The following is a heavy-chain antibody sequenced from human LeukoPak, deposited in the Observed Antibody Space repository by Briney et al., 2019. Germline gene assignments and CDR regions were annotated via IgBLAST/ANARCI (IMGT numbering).Heavy chain of an antibody. Sequence: PGGSLRLSCAASGFTFSRYWMSWVRQAPGKGLEWVSAISGSGGSTYYADSVKGRFTISRDNSKNTLYLQMNSLRAEDTAVYYCAKEPGYSSGWHGVDYWGQGTLVTVSS. V-gene: IGHV3-23*01. CDR1: GFTFSRYW. J-gene: IGHJ4*02. D-gene: IGHD6-19*01. CDR3: AKEPGYSSGWHGVDY. CDR2: ISGSGGST.